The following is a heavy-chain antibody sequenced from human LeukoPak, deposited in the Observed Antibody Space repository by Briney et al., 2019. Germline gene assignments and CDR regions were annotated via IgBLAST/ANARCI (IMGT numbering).Heavy chain of an antibody. CDR3: GYTNNFYH. Sequence: GGSLRLSCAASGFTVSSSYLSWVRQAPGQGLEWVANIKHDGREKYYVDSVKGRFTISRDDGQNSLSLHMNSVRAEDTAVYYCGYTNNFYHWGQGALVVVSS. J-gene: IGHJ4*01. CDR2: IKHDGREK. D-gene: IGHD3-16*02. CDR1: GFTVSSSY. V-gene: IGHV3-7*01.